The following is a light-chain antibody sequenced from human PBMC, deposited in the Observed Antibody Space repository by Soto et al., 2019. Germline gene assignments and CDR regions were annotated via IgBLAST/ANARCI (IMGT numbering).Light chain of an antibody. CDR2: GAS. V-gene: IGKV3-20*01. J-gene: IGKJ1*01. CDR1: QTISSW. Sequence: TQAPSTLSGSVGDRVTITCRASQTISSWLAWYQQKNGQAPRLLIYGASSRAPGIPDRFSGSGYGTDFDLTISRLETEDIAVYSCQQYVSTPWTFGQGTKVDIK. CDR3: QQYVSTPWT.